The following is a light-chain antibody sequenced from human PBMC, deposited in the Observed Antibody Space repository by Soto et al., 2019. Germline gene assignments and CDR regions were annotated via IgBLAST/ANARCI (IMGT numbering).Light chain of an antibody. Sequence: QSALTQPASVSGSPGQSITISCTGTSSDVGGYNYVSWYQQYPGKAPKLMIYDVNNRPSGVSDRFSGSKAGHTTSLTISGLQAEDEADYYCASYTSSTTVVFGGGTKVTFL. CDR3: ASYTSSTTVV. J-gene: IGLJ2*01. CDR1: SSDVGGYNY. CDR2: DVN. V-gene: IGLV2-14*01.